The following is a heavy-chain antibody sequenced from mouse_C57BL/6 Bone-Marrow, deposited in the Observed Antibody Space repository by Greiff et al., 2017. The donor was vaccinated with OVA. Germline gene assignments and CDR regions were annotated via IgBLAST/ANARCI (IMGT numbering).Heavy chain of an antibody. CDR1: GYSITSGYY. CDR3: ARRGGLRHYAMDY. CDR2: ISYDGSN. Sequence: EVQLQQSGPGLVKPSQSLSLTCSVTGYSITSGYYWNWIRQFPGNKLEWMGYISYDGSNNYNPSLKNRISITRDTSKNQFFLKLNSVTTEDTATYYCARRGGLRHYAMDYWGQGTSVTVSS. V-gene: IGHV3-6*01. D-gene: IGHD2-2*01. J-gene: IGHJ4*01.